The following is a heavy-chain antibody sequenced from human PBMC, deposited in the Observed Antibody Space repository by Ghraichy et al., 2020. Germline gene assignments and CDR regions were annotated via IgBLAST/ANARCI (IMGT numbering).Heavy chain of an antibody. D-gene: IGHD3-9*01. CDR3: ARDRWIVPHYDILTGYYRQLDY. CDR1: GYTFTSYG. V-gene: IGHV1-18*01. J-gene: IGHJ4*02. CDR2: ISAYNGNT. Sequence: ASVKVSCKASGYTFTSYGISWVRQAPGQGLEWMGWISAYNGNTNYAQKLQGRVTMTTDTSTSTAYMELRSLRSDDTAVYYCARDRWIVPHYDILTGYYRQLDYWGQGTLVTVSS.